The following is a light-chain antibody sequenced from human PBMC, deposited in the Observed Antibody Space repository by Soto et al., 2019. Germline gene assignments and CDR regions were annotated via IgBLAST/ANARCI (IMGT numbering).Light chain of an antibody. CDR1: HSVSSNY. J-gene: IGKJ5*01. V-gene: IGKV3-20*01. Sequence: EIVLTHSLGTLSSPPAARATLXRRTSHSVSSNYLAWYQQKPGQAPRLLIYDASSRATGIPDRFSGSGSGTDFTLTISRLEPEDFAVYYCQQYGSSLSITFGQGTRLEIK. CDR2: DAS. CDR3: QQYGSSLSIT.